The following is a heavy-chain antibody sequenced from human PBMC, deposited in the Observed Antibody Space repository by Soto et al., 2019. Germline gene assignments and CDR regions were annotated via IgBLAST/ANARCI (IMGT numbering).Heavy chain of an antibody. J-gene: IGHJ6*03. Sequence: GGSLRLSCAASGFTFSSYWMSWVRQAPGKGLEWVANIKQDGSEKYYVDSVKGRFTISRDNAKNSLYLQMNSLRAEDTAVYYCARVGGQLFPTTYYMDVWGKGTTVTVSS. D-gene: IGHD2-21*01. CDR2: IKQDGSEK. CDR3: ARVGGQLFPTTYYMDV. CDR1: GFTFSSYW. V-gene: IGHV3-7*01.